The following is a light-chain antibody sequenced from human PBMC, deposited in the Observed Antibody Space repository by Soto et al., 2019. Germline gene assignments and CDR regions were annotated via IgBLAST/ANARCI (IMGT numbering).Light chain of an antibody. CDR2: EVS. J-gene: IGLJ3*02. Sequence: QSALTQPASVSGSPGQPITISCTGTSSYVGGYNYVSWYQHHPGKAPKLMIYEVSNRPSGVSNRFSGSKSGNTASLTISGLQDEDAADYSCSSYTGSNTPVYGGSTKLTVL. CDR1: SSYVGGYNY. CDR3: SSYTGSNTPV. V-gene: IGLV2-14*01.